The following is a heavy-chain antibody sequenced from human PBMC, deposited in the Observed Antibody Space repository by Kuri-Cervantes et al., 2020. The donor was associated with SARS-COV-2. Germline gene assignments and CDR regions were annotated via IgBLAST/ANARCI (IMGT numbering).Heavy chain of an antibody. V-gene: IGHV3-30-3*01. CDR2: ISYDGSNK. CDR1: GFTFSSYA. CDR3: ARVDSSPLYYYYYGMDV. D-gene: IGHD6-13*01. J-gene: IGHJ6*02. Sequence: GESLKISCAASGFTFSSYAMHWVRQAPGKGLEWVAVISYDGSNKYYADSVKGRFTISRDNAKNSLYLHMNSLRAEDTAVYYFARVDSSPLYYYYYGMDVWGQGTMVTVSS.